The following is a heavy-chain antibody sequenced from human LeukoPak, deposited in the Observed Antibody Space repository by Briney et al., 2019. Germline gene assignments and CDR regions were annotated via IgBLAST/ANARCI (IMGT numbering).Heavy chain of an antibody. V-gene: IGHV4-38-2*01. D-gene: IGHD3-22*01. CDR1: GGSFSGYY. J-gene: IGHJ5*02. CDR2: IYHSGST. Sequence: SETLSLTCAVYGGSFSGYYWGWIRQPPGKGLEWIGSIYHSGSTYYNPSLKSRVTISVDTSKNQFSLKLSSVTAADTAVYYCARQPGDYDSSGYYVWFDPWGQGTLVTVSS. CDR3: ARQPGDYDSSGYYVWFDP.